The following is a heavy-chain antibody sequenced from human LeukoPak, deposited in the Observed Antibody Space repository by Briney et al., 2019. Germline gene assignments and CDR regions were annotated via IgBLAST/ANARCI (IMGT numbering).Heavy chain of an antibody. V-gene: IGHV3-30*02. D-gene: IGHD3-22*01. CDR1: GFTFSSYG. CDR2: IRYDGSNK. CDR3: ARGSSSGYYGYY. Sequence: GGSLRLSCAASGFTFSSYGMHWVRQAPGKGLEWVAFIRYDGSNKYFADSVKGRFTISRDNAKNSLYLQMNSLRAEDTAVYYCARGSSSGYYGYYWGQGTLVTVSS. J-gene: IGHJ4*02.